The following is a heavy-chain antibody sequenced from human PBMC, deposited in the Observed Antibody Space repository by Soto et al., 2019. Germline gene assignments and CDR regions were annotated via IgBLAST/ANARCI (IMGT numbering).Heavy chain of an antibody. Sequence: PSETLSLTCTVSGGSISSYYWSWIWQPPGKGLEWIGYIYYSGSTNYNPSLKSRVTISVDRSKNQFSLKLSSVSAADTAVYYCASLTYSYDSSGYSNDGYYGMDVWGQGTTVTVSS. CDR1: GGSISSYY. V-gene: IGHV4-59*01. CDR3: ASLTYSYDSSGYSNDGYYGMDV. J-gene: IGHJ6*02. D-gene: IGHD3-22*01. CDR2: IYYSGST.